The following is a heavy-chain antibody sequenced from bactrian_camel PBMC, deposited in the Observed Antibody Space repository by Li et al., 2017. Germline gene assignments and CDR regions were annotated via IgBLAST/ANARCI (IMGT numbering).Heavy chain of an antibody. CDR2: ISSGGTA. D-gene: IGHD6*01. J-gene: IGHJ4*01. CDR3: AAGRRQVVAGTGTSYCSLKPYDFNF. Sequence: VQLVESGGGSVQAGGSLKLSCVITYDCCCVGWLRQYPGKDREGVAVISSGGTAVYTESAKGRFTISKDNVKTTLYLEMNCAKLEDTGMYICAAGRRQVVAGTGTSYCSLKPYDFNFWGQGTQVTVS. V-gene: IGHV3S55*01. CDR1: TYDCCC.